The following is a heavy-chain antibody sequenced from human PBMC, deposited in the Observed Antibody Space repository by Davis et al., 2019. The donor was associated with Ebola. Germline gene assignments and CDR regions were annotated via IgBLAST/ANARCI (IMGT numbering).Heavy chain of an antibody. CDR2: LGTSADT. CDR3: MKARYYSTWRGGFDS. CDR1: GFVFRNYV. V-gene: IGHV3-23*01. Sequence: GESLKISCAASGFVFRNYVMSWVRQAPGKGLEWVSTLGTSADTYYADSVKGRFTISRDNSENTLYLQMSSLRAEDTAVYYCMKARYYSTWRGGFDSWGQGALVTVSS. J-gene: IGHJ4*02. D-gene: IGHD6-13*01.